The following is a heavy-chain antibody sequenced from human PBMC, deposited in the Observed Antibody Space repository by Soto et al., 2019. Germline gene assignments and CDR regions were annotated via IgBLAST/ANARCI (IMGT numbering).Heavy chain of an antibody. CDR3: ASEAKYSSGPSTFDY. V-gene: IGHV1-69*13. Sequence: SVKVSCKASGYTFTIYGIIWVRQAPGQGLEWMGGIIPIFGTANYAQKFQGRVTITADESTSTAYMELSSLRSEDTAVYYCASEAKYSSGPSTFDYWGQGTLVTVSS. J-gene: IGHJ4*02. D-gene: IGHD6-19*01. CDR1: GYTFTIYG. CDR2: IIPIFGTA.